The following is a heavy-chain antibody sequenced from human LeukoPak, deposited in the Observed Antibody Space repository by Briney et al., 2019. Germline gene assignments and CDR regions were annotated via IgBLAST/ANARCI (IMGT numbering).Heavy chain of an antibody. V-gene: IGHV4-39*07. J-gene: IGHJ5*02. Sequence: SETLSLTCTVSGGSISSSSYYWGWIRQPPGKGLEWIGSVYYSGSTYYKPSLKSRVTISVDTSKNQFSLKLSSVTAADTAVYYCARGGYYGSGNDFRFDPWGQGTLVTVSS. CDR3: ARGGYYGSGNDFRFDP. CDR2: VYYSGST. D-gene: IGHD3-10*01. CDR1: GGSISSSSYY.